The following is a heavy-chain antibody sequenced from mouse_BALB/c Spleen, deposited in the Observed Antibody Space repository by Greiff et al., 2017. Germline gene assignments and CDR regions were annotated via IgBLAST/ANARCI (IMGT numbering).Heavy chain of an antibody. CDR3: AREGWDY. CDR1: GFTFSSYA. V-gene: IGHV5-9-4*01. Sequence: EVMLVESGGGLVKPGGSLKLSCAASGFTFSSYAMSWVRQSPEKRLEWVAEISSGGSYTYYPDTVTGRFTISRDNAKNTLYLEMSSLRSEDTAMYYCAREGWDYWGQGTTLTVSS. D-gene: IGHD1-1*02. CDR2: ISSGGSYT. J-gene: IGHJ2*01.